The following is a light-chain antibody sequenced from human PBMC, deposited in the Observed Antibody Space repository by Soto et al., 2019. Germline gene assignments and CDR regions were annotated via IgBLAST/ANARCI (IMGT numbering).Light chain of an antibody. V-gene: IGKV2-28*01. CDR3: MQALQEYT. CDR2: LGS. CDR1: QSLLHSNGYNY. J-gene: IGKJ2*01. Sequence: DIVMTQSPLSLPVTPGEPASISCRSSQSLLHSNGYNYLDWYLQKPGQSPQLLIYLGSNRASGVPDRFSGSGSGTYFTLKISRVEAEDVGVYYCMQALQEYTFGQGTKLEIK.